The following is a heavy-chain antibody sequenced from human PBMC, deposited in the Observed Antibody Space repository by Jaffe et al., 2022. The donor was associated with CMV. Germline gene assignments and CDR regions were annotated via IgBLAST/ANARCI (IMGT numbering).Heavy chain of an antibody. CDR1: GGSISSYY. Sequence: QVQLQESGPGLVKPSETLSLTCTVSGGSISSYYWSWIRQPPGKGLEWIGYIYYSGSTNYNPSLKSRVTISVDTSKNQFSLKLSSVTAADTAVYYCARIKEDIVVVPAATRPYYYYMDVWGKGTTVTVSS. V-gene: IGHV4-59*01. J-gene: IGHJ6*03. D-gene: IGHD2-2*01. CDR3: ARIKEDIVVVPAATRPYYYYMDV. CDR2: IYYSGST.